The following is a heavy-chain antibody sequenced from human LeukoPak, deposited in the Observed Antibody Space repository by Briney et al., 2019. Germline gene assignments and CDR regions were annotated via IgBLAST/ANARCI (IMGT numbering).Heavy chain of an antibody. D-gene: IGHD1-1*01. CDR2: VFISGSH. J-gene: IGHJ2*01. V-gene: IGHV4-61*02. Sequence: SETPSVTCTVSGGSICSGRYCWSWIRQPAGEGLEWLGRVFISGSHNYKPSLKGGASTSVDKSKNQYSLKLNSVNAADTAVYYCARNRDSDNGPSYWFFALWGRGTLITVSS. CDR1: GGSICSGRYC. CDR3: ARNRDSDNGPSYWFFAL.